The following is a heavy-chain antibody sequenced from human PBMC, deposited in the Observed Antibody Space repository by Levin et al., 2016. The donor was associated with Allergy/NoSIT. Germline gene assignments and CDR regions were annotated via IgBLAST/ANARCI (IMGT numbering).Heavy chain of an antibody. CDR3: VRDSSQVVYGDEYFQD. CDR2: IWYDGRSK. Sequence: GGSLRLSCAASGFSFSDFGMHWVRQAPGKGLEWVSIIWYDGRSKYYADSVKGRFTIARDNSKNMVYLQMNSLRVEDTAVYYCVRDSSQVVYGDEYFQDWGQGTLVTVSS. J-gene: IGHJ1*01. CDR1: GFSFSDFG. V-gene: IGHV3-33*01. D-gene: IGHD2-2*01.